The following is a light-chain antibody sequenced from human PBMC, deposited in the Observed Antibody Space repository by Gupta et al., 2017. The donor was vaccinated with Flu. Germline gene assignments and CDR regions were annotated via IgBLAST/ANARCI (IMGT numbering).Light chain of an antibody. V-gene: IGLV2-14*01. CDR1: SSDVGGYNY. CDR2: EVS. Sequence: QSALTQPASVSGSPGQSITIPCTGTSSDVGGYNYVSWYQQHPGTAPMLMFYEVSKRPSGVSNRFSGYKSGTTASLTISGLQAEDEAYYYCSSYTSSSSWVFGGGTKLTVL. CDR3: SSYTSSSSWV. J-gene: IGLJ3*02.